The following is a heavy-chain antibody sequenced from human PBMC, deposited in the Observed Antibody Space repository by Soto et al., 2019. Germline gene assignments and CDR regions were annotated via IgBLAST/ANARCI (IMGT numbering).Heavy chain of an antibody. D-gene: IGHD3-16*02. CDR2: ISAYNGNT. CDR3: ARDSCYISGADRNQYYY. Sequence: ASVKVSCKASGYTFTSYGISWVRQAPGQGLEWMGWISAYNGNTNYAQKLQGRVTMTTDTSTSTAYMELRSLRSDDTAVYYCARDSCYISGADRNQYYYWSQRSLDPGSA. J-gene: IGHJ4*02. V-gene: IGHV1-18*01. CDR1: GYTFTSYG.